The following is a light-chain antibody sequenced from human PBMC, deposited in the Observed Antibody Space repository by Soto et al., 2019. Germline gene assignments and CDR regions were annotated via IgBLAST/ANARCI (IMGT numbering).Light chain of an antibody. CDR1: QGISSF. J-gene: IGKJ5*01. V-gene: IGKV1-9*01. CDR2: DAS. Sequence: DIQLTQSPSFLSASVGDRVTITCRASQGISSFLAWYQQKPGRAPKLLIYDASTLQSGVPSRFSGSGSGTDFTLTISSLQPEDFATYYCQQLDSYPITFGQGTRLEIK. CDR3: QQLDSYPIT.